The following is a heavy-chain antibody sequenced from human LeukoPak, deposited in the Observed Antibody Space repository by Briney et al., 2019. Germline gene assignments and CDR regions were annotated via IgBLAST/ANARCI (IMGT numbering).Heavy chain of an antibody. V-gene: IGHV4-34*01. CDR1: GGSFSGYY. D-gene: IGHD2-15*01. CDR2: INHSGST. CDR3: ARGRSGPLYYYYYYMDV. Sequence: AETLSLTCAVCGGSFSGYYWSWIRQPPGKGLEWIGEINHSGSTNYNPSLKSRVTISVDTSKNQFSLKLSSVTAADTAVYYCARGRSGPLYYYYYYMDVWGKGTTVTVSS. J-gene: IGHJ6*03.